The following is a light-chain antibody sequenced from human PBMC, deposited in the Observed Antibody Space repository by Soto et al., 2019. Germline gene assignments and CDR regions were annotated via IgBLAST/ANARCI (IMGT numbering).Light chain of an antibody. CDR3: QQYGSASIT. CDR2: GAS. Sequence: SVSTQSPRTLSLSTRERATLSCRASQGVSATYLAWFQQKPGQAPRLLIYGASSRATGVPDRFSGSGSGTDFTLTISRLEPEDFAVYYCQQYGSASITFGQGTRLEIK. J-gene: IGKJ5*01. V-gene: IGKV3-20*01. CDR1: QGVSATY.